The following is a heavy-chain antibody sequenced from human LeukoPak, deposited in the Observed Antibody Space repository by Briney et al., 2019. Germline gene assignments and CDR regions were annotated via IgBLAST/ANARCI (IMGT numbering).Heavy chain of an antibody. CDR3: AKDIWVTGRSLYFDY. CDR1: GFTFSTYA. J-gene: IGHJ4*02. Sequence: GGSLRLSCAASGFTFSTYAMSWVRQAPGRGLEWVSDIGAGGRATYYAESVKGRFTISRDNSKNTVYLQMNSLRTDDTAVYYCAKDIWVTGRSLYFDYWGQGTLVTVSS. CDR2: IGAGGRAT. D-gene: IGHD1-20*01. V-gene: IGHV3-23*01.